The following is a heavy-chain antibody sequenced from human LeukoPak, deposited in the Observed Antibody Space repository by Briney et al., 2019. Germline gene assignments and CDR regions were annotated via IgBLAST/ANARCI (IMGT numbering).Heavy chain of an antibody. D-gene: IGHD2-15*01. Sequence: AASVKVSCKASGYTFTSYYMHWVRQAPGQGLEWMGIINPSGGSTSYAQKFQGRVTMTRDMSTSTAYMELRSLRSDDTAVYYCARDRLFCSGGSCYVVFDYWGQGTLVTVSS. CDR2: INPSGGST. V-gene: IGHV1-46*01. CDR1: GYTFTSYY. J-gene: IGHJ4*02. CDR3: ARDRLFCSGGSCYVVFDY.